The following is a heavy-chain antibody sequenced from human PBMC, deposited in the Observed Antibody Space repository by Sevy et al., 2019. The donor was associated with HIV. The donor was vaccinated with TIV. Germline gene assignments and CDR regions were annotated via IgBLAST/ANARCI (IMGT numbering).Heavy chain of an antibody. D-gene: IGHD5-12*01. CDR1: GGSISSGSYF. J-gene: IGHJ4*02. V-gene: IGHV4-39*01. CDR2: MYYSGNT. Sequence: SETLSLTCTVSGGSISSGSYFWGWIRHPPGKGLEWIGSMYYSGNTYYNPSLKSRVTISVNTSKNQFSLTLTSVTAADTAVYFCARRYSGYEHWGQGILVTVSS. CDR3: ARRYSGYEH.